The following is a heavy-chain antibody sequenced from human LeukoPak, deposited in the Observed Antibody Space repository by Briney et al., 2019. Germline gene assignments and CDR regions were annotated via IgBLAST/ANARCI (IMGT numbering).Heavy chain of an antibody. CDR2: ITISGSTT. V-gene: IGHV3-11*04. J-gene: IGHJ3*02. Sequence: GGSLRLSCAASGFTFSGYYMSWIRQAPGKGLEWVSYITISGSTTYYADSVKGRFTISRDNAKNSLYLQMNSLRAEDTAVYYCARKPSAAFDIWGQGTMVTVSS. CDR3: ARKPSAAFDI. CDR1: GFTFSGYY.